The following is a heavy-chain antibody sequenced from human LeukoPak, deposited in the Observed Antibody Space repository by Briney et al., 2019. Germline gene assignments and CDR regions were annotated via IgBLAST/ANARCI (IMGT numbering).Heavy chain of an antibody. D-gene: IGHD4-17*01. J-gene: IGHJ4*02. CDR2: IYTSGST. V-gene: IGHV4-4*07. CDR1: GGSISSYY. Sequence: SETLSLTCTVSGGSISSYYWSWIRQPAGKGLEWIGRIYTSGSTNYNPSLKSRATMSVDTSKNQFSLKLRSVTAADTALYFCARGRLADYGDYEGFEYWGQGTLVTVSS. CDR3: ARGRLADYGDYEGFEY.